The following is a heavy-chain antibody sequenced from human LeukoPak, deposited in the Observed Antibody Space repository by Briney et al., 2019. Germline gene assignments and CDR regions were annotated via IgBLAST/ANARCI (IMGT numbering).Heavy chain of an antibody. CDR2: IYWNDNK. CDR1: GFSLSRNTVG. V-gene: IGHV2-5*01. Sequence: GSGPTLVKPTQTLTLTCTFSGFSLSRNTVGVGWIRQPPGRALEWLASIYWNDNKRYRPSLRDRVTITKDTSKNQVVLTMTNMDPVDTATYYCAHRGVAREKYFLHWGQGTLVTVS. CDR3: AHRGVAREKYFLH. J-gene: IGHJ1*01. D-gene: IGHD3-3*01.